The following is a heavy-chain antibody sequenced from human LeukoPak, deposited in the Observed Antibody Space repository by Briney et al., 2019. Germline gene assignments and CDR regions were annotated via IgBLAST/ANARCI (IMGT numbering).Heavy chain of an antibody. D-gene: IGHD4-11*01. CDR3: AKDLGYTTYGYYFDY. Sequence: GGTLSLSCTASGFTFTSNAKNRFPRAPGKGRQGVSGIGAGGTFTYYADSVKGRFTISRDNSRNTLYLQMNSLRADDTAVYYCAKDLGYTTYGYYFDYWGQGTLVTVSS. V-gene: IGHV3-23*01. CDR2: IGAGGTFT. J-gene: IGHJ4*02. CDR1: GFTFTSNA.